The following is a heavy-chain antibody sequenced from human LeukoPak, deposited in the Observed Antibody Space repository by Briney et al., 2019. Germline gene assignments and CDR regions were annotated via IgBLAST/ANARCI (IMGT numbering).Heavy chain of an antibody. CDR2: IYYSGST. D-gene: IGHD3-22*01. Sequence: SETLSLTCTVSGGSISSYYWSWIRQPPGKGLEWIGYIYYSGSTNYNPSLKSRVTMSVDTSKNQFSLKLSSVTAADTAVYYCARHSSNSYYPLDYWGQGTLVTVSS. CDR3: ARHSSNSYYPLDY. V-gene: IGHV4-59*01. J-gene: IGHJ4*02. CDR1: GGSISSYY.